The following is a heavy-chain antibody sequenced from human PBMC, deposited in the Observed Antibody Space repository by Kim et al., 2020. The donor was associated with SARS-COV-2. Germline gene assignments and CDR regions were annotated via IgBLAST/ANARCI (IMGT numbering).Heavy chain of an antibody. J-gene: IGHJ3*02. Sequence: DTVKGRFTISRHNSKNTLYLQMNSLGAEDTAVYYCARPLYSNYGSGAFDIWGQGTMATVSS. D-gene: IGHD4-4*01. CDR3: ARPLYSNYGSGAFDI. V-gene: IGHV3-53*04.